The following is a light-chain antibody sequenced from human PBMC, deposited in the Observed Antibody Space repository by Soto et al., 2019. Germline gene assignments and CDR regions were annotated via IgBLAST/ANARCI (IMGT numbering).Light chain of an antibody. J-gene: IGKJ1*01. CDR1: QSVSSSY. Sequence: EIVLTQTPGTLSSSPGERATLSCRASQSVSSSYLAWYQQKPGQAPXLXXYGASSRATGIPDRFSGSGSGTDFTLTISRLEPEDFAVYDGQQYGSSRTWTFGQGTKVDI. CDR3: QQYGSSRTWT. CDR2: GAS. V-gene: IGKV3-20*01.